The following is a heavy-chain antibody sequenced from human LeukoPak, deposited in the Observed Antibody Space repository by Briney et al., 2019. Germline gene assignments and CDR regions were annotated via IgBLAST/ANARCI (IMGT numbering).Heavy chain of an antibody. CDR1: GGSISSGDYY. CDR3: ARDVWFGGYCAFDI. CDR2: IYYSRST. V-gene: IGHV4-30-4*01. J-gene: IGHJ3*02. Sequence: PSQTLSLTCTVFGGSISSGDYYWRWIRQPPGKSLEWIGYIYYSRSTYYNPALKSRVTISVDTSKNQFSLKLSSVTAADTAVYYCARDVWFGGYCAFDIWGQGTMVTVSS. D-gene: IGHD3-10*01.